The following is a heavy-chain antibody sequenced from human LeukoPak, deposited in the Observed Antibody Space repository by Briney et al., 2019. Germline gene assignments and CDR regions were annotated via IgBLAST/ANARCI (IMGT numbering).Heavy chain of an antibody. Sequence: GGSLRLSCAASGFTFSSYAVSWVRQAPGKGREWVSAISGSGGSTYYADSVKDRFTISRDKSKNTLPLQMNSLRAEDTAAHYCAKGRGTTVTSAANYWGQGTLVTVSS. D-gene: IGHD4-17*01. J-gene: IGHJ4*02. CDR2: ISGSGGST. CDR1: GFTFSSYA. V-gene: IGHV3-23*01. CDR3: AKGRGTTVTSAANY.